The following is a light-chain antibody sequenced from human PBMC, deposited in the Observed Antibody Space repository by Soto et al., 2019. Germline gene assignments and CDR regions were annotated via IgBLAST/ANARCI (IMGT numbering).Light chain of an antibody. Sequence: QSALTQPASVSGSPGQSITISCTGTSSDVGSYNYVSWYQQHPGKAPKLMIYDVNKRPSGVSNRFSGAKSGNTASLTISGLQAEDEADYYCTSYTTDSTLVFGGVTKRPVL. V-gene: IGLV2-14*01. CDR2: DVN. CDR3: TSYTTDSTLV. CDR1: SSDVGSYNY. J-gene: IGLJ2*01.